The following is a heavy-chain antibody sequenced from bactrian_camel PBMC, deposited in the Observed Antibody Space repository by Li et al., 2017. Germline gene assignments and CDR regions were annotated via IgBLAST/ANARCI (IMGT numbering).Heavy chain of an antibody. J-gene: IGHJ4*01. D-gene: IGHD6*01. V-gene: IGHV3S53*01. Sequence: HVQLVESGGGSVQAGGSLRLSCVASEYTYSKSCMGWFRQAPGKEREGVAGMDSDNSASYANSVKGRFTISKDNAKNTLYLQMNSLKPEDTAMYYCASDHGLECTVVHVDGYWGQGTQVTVS. CDR1: EYTYSKSC. CDR3: ASDHGLECTVVHVDGY. CDR2: MDSDNSA.